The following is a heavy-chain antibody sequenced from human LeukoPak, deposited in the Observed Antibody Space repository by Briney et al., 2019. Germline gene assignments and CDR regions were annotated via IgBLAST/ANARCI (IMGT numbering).Heavy chain of an antibody. CDR2: INSDGSST. CDR1: GFTFRSYW. Sequence: GGSLRLSCAASGFTFRSYWMHWVRQAPGKGLVWVSHINSDGSSTNYADSVKGRFTISRDNAKNTLYLQMNSLRDEDTAVYYCATLGRFDPWGQGTLVTVSS. J-gene: IGHJ5*02. V-gene: IGHV3-74*01. CDR3: ATLGRFDP.